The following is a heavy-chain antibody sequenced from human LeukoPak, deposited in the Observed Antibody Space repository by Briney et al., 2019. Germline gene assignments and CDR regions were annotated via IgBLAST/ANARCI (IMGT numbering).Heavy chain of an antibody. Sequence: ASVKVSCKASGYTFTGYYMHWVRQAPGQGLEWMGWINPNSGGTNYAQKFQGRVTMTRDTSISTAYMELSRLRSDDTAVYYCARSTSGVVTYYFDYWGQGTLVTVSS. D-gene: IGHD3-22*01. V-gene: IGHV1-2*02. J-gene: IGHJ4*02. CDR3: ARSTSGVVTYYFDY. CDR2: INPNSGGT. CDR1: GYTFTGYY.